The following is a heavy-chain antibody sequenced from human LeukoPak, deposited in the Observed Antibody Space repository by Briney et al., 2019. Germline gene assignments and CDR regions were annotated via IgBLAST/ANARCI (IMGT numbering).Heavy chain of an antibody. V-gene: IGHV1-18*01. CDR1: GYTFTSYG. D-gene: IGHD3-22*01. CDR2: ISAYNGNT. Sequence: ASVKVSCKASGYTFTSYGISWVRQAPGQGLEWMGWISAYNGNTNYAQKLQGRVTMTTGTSTSTAYMELRSLRSDDTAVYYCARDTYYYDSSGYYPWDYFDYWGQGTLVTVSS. CDR3: ARDTYYYDSSGYYPWDYFDY. J-gene: IGHJ4*02.